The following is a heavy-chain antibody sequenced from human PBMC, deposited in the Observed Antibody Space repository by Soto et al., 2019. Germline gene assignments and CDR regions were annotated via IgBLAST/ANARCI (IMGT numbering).Heavy chain of an antibody. CDR2: IIGSGGGI. CDR1: GFTFSSYA. D-gene: IGHD2-15*01. V-gene: IGHV3-23*01. J-gene: IGHJ6*02. Sequence: GSLRLSCAASGFTFSSYAMHWVRQAPGKGLEWVSAIIGSGGGIYYADSVKGRFTISRDNSKNTLYLQMNSLRAEDTAIYYCAKDRSATYCNGGTCYSVLTDVWGQGTTVTVSS. CDR3: AKDRSATYCNGGTCYSVLTDV.